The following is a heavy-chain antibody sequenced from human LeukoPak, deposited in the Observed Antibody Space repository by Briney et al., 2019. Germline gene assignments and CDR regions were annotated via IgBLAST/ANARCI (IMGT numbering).Heavy chain of an antibody. CDR2: ISGSGSIT. CDR1: GFTFSSYA. V-gene: IGHV3-23*01. CDR3: AKAARVVVTHIDY. D-gene: IGHD2-15*01. J-gene: IGHJ4*02. Sequence: GGSLRLSCAASGFTFSSYAMSWVRQAPGMGLGWVSAISGSGSITDYADSVKGRFTISGDNSKNTLHLQMNSLRAEDTAVYYCAKAARVVVTHIDYWGQGTLVTVSS.